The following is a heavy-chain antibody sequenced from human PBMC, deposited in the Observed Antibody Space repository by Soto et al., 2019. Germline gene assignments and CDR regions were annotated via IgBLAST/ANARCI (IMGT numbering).Heavy chain of an antibody. CDR3: ARVRIAARTGAYGMDV. Sequence: SETLSLTCTVSGGSISSYYCSWIRQPAGKGLEWIGRIYTSGSTNYNPSLKSRVTMSVDTSKTQFSLKLSSVTAADTAVYYCARVRIAARTGAYGMDVWGQGTTVTVSS. D-gene: IGHD6-6*01. CDR2: IYTSGST. CDR1: GGSISSYY. J-gene: IGHJ6*02. V-gene: IGHV4-4*07.